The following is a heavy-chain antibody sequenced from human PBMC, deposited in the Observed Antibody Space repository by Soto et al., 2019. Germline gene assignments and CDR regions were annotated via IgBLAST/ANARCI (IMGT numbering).Heavy chain of an antibody. J-gene: IGHJ6*02. CDR3: AAELGFGKLSVV. CDR2: IIPLFGTT. D-gene: IGHD3-10*01. CDR1: GDTFKNCV. Sequence: QVQVVQSGVEVRRPGYSVKVSCKASGDTFKNCVISWVRQAPGQGLEWMGGIIPLFGTTDFAQRFQGRLTITTDESTTTAYMELSRLRSEDTATYYCAAELGFGKLSVVWCQGTTVIVSS. V-gene: IGHV1-69*01.